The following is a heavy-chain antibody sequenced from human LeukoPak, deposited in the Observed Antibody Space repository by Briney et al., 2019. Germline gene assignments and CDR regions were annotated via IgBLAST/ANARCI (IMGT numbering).Heavy chain of an antibody. CDR2: INPNSGAT. Sequence: ASVKVSCTASGYTFTGYYIHWVRQAPGQGLEWMGWINPNSGATNYAQKFQGRVTMTRDTSISSAYMELSRLRSDDTAVYYCARVPNSSGWRAEYFQHWGQGTLVTVSS. CDR1: GYTFTGYY. V-gene: IGHV1-2*02. J-gene: IGHJ1*01. D-gene: IGHD6-19*01. CDR3: ARVPNSSGWRAEYFQH.